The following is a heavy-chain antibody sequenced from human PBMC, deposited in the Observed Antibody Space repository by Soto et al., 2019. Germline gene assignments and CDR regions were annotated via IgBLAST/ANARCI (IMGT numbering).Heavy chain of an antibody. V-gene: IGHV5-51*01. CDR2: IYPHDSDT. J-gene: IGHJ6*02. CDR3: ARGYCSGGSCYYYGMDV. Sequence: PGESLKISCRGFGHIVTNYWIGWVRQMPGKGLEWMGVIYPHDSDTRYSPSFQGQVTISADKSISTAYLQWSSLKASDTAMYYCARGYCSGGSCYYYGMDVWGQGTTVTVSS. D-gene: IGHD2-15*01. CDR1: GHIVTNYW.